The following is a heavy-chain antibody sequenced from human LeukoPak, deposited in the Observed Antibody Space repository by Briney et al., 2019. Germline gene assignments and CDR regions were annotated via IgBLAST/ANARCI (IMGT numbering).Heavy chain of an antibody. CDR1: GGSISTSTYY. CDR2: ISYSGTP. D-gene: IGHD4-17*01. V-gene: IGHV4-39*02. Sequence: SEALSLTCTVSGGSISTSTYYWGWIRQPPGKGLEWIGTISYSGTPHYNSSLNSRLTISLDTSKNHFSLHLNSVTAVDTAVYYCVRPRDYGFDNWGQGTLVIVSS. CDR3: VRPRDYGFDN. J-gene: IGHJ4*02.